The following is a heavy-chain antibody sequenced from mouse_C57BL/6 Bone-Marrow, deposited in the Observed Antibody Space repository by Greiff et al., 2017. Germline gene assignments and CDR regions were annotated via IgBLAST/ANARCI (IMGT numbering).Heavy chain of an antibody. CDR1: GFTFSSYA. V-gene: IGHV5-4*03. CDR3: AIARDGYSFAD. CDR2: ISAGGSYT. Sequence: EVMLVESGGGLVKPGGSLKLSCAASGFTFSSYAMSWVRQPPEKRLEWVATISAGGSYTYYPDNVTGRFTLSRDNAKNHLYLQMSQLTSEDTAMYYGAIARDGYSFADWGKGTLVTVSA. D-gene: IGHD2-3*01. J-gene: IGHJ3*01.